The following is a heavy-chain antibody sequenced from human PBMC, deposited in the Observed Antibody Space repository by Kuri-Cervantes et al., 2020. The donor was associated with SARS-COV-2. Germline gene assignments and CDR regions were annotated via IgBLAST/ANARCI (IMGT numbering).Heavy chain of an antibody. CDR2: INHSGST. J-gene: IGHJ5*02. D-gene: IGHD1-14*01. CDR3: ARHRWFDP. CDR1: GGSFSGYY. Sequence: SETLSLTCAVYGGSFSGYYWSWIRQPPGKGLEWSGEINHSGSTNYNPSLKSRVTISVDTSKNQFSLKLRSVTAADTAVYYCARHRWFDPWGQGTLVTVSS. V-gene: IGHV4-34*01.